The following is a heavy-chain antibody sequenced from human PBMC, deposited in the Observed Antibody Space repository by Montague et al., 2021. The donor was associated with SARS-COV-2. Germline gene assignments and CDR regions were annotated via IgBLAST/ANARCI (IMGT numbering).Heavy chain of an antibody. CDR2: IHYGRSN. D-gene: IGHD3-22*01. Sequence: SETLSLTCTVSVGSISSNNCYWCLRHHPAEKLLWFGGSIHYGRSNYYNSSLKRRATLLEDTSKNQSSLQLCSVTAADTAVYYCACDGFYYARSGPSNFDYWGQGTLVTVSS. CDR3: ACDGFYYARSGPSNFDY. V-gene: IGHV4-39*07. CDR1: VGSISSNNCY. J-gene: IGHJ4*02.